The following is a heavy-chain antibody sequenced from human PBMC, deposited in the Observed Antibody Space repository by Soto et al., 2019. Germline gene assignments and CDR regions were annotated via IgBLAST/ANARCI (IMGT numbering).Heavy chain of an antibody. CDR1: GLTVSSYG. CDR2: ISYDGSNK. V-gene: IGHV3-30*18. Sequence: GGSPRLSCAASGLTVSSYGMHWVRQAPGKGLEWVAVISYDGSNKYYADSVKGRFTISRDNSKNTLYLQMNSLRAEDTAVYYCAKDSVSIHYFDYWGQGTLVTVSS. CDR3: AKDSVSIHYFDY. J-gene: IGHJ4*02. D-gene: IGHD2-21*01.